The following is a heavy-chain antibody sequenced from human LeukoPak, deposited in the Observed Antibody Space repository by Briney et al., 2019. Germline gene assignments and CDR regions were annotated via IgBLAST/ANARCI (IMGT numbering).Heavy chain of an antibody. Sequence: PGGSLRLSCAASGLSFSFYAMSWVRQAPGKGLEWVSSISGGGGGTYYADSVRGRFTISRDNSKNTLYLQMNSLRAEDTALYYCAKDFVRYNIQFDYWGQGALVTVSS. CDR1: GLSFSFYA. CDR2: ISGGGGGT. CDR3: AKDFVRYNIQFDY. V-gene: IGHV3-23*01. D-gene: IGHD1-1*01. J-gene: IGHJ4*02.